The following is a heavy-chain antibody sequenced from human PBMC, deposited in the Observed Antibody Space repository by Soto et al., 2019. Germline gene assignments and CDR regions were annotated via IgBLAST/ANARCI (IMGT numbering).Heavy chain of an antibody. D-gene: IGHD2-2*01. CDR3: ATVVPAAMFGYYYGMDV. V-gene: IGHV5-10-1*01. Sequence: PGESLKISCKVPGYSFTSYWISWVGQMPGKGLKWMGRIDPSDSYTNYSPSFQGHVTISADKSISTAYLQWSSLKASDTAMYYCATVVPAAMFGYYYGMDVWGQGTTVTVSS. J-gene: IGHJ6*02. CDR2: IDPSDSYT. CDR1: GYSFTSYW.